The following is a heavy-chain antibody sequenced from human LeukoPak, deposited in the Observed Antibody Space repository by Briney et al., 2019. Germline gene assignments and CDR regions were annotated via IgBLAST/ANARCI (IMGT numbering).Heavy chain of an antibody. J-gene: IGHJ6*03. V-gene: IGHV1-8*03. CDR1: GYTFTSSD. Sequence: GASVKVSCKASGYTFTSSDINWVRQATGQGLEWMGWMNPNSGNTGYAQKFQGRVTITRDTSISTAYMELSSLRSEDTAVYYCARAHSGYGDNYYYMDVWGKGTTVTVSS. D-gene: IGHD4-17*01. CDR2: MNPNSGNT. CDR3: ARAHSGYGDNYYYMDV.